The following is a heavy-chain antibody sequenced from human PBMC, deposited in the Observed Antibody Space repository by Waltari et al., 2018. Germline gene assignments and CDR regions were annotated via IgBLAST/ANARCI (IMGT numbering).Heavy chain of an antibody. V-gene: IGHV3-23*01. CDR1: GFPFSTSP. Sequence: EIHLLESGGALVQPGGSLRLSCAASGFPFSTSPMNWVRQAPGQGLEWVAVMTASGLMDYGDYVKGRFIISRDNSKNTLYLEMYRLRVEDTARYYCAKDEGARLAPTFGMDAWGQGTTVIVS. CDR3: AKDEGARLAPTFGMDA. CDR2: MTASGLM. J-gene: IGHJ6*02. D-gene: IGHD6-6*01.